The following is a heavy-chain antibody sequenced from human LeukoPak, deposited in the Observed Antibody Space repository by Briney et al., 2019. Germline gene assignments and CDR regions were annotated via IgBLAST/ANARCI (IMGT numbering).Heavy chain of an antibody. CDR3: ARERTTYYYDSSGYPGEG. J-gene: IGHJ4*02. Sequence: SVKVSCKASGGTFSSYAISWVRQAPGQGIEWMGRIIPIFGTANYAQKFQGRVTITTDESTSTAYMELSSLRSEDTAVYYCARERTTYYYDSSGYPGEGWGQGTLVTVSS. V-gene: IGHV1-69*05. CDR1: GGTFSSYA. CDR2: IIPIFGTA. D-gene: IGHD3-22*01.